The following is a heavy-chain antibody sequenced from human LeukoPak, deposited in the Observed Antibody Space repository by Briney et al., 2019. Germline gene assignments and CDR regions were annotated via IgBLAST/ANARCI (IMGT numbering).Heavy chain of an antibody. J-gene: IGHJ4*02. V-gene: IGHV1-69*01. CDR1: GGTFSSYA. Sequence: ASVKVSCKASGGTFSSYAISWVRQAPGQGLEWMGGIIPIFGTANYAQKFQGRATITADESTSIAYMELSSLRSEDTAVYYCARGIMVRGVIITLDYWGQGTLVTVSS. CDR3: ARGIMVRGVIITLDY. D-gene: IGHD3-10*01. CDR2: IIPIFGTA.